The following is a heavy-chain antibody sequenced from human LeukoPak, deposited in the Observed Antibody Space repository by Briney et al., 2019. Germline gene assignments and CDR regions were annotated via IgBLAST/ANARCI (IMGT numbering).Heavy chain of an antibody. CDR2: ISSSSSTI. CDR3: ARDTTSIVGATHFDY. V-gene: IGHV3-48*02. Sequence: GGSLRLSCAASGFTFSSYSMNWVRQAPGKGLEWVSYISSSSSTIYYADSVKGRFTISRDNAKNSLYLQMNSLRDEDTAVYYCARDTTSIVGATHFDYWGQGTLVTVSS. J-gene: IGHJ4*02. D-gene: IGHD1-26*01. CDR1: GFTFSSYS.